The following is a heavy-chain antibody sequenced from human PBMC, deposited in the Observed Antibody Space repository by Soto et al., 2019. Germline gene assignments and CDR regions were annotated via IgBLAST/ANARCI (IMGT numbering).Heavy chain of an antibody. CDR2: MNPNSGNT. CDR1: GYTFTSYD. D-gene: IGHD3-22*01. V-gene: IGHV1-8*01. Sequence: ASVKVSCKASGYTFTSYDINWVRQATGQGLEWMGWMNPNSGNTGYAQKFQGRVTMTRNTSISTAYMELSSLRSEDTAVYYCASTANYYDSSGYYLEAFDIWGQGTMVTVSS. J-gene: IGHJ3*02. CDR3: ASTANYYDSSGYYLEAFDI.